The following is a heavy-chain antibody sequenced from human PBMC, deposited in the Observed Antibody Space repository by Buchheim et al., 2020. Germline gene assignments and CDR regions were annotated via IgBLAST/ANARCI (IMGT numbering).Heavy chain of an antibody. CDR3: VRDPDDCSGGRCYSFFED. V-gene: IGHV3-74*01. D-gene: IGHD2-15*01. J-gene: IGHJ4*02. CDR1: GFTFSSYW. Sequence: EVQLLESGGGLVQPGGSLRLSCAASGFTFSSYWMHWVRQAPGKGLVWVSRIKGDGSSTTYADSVKGRFTISRDNAKNTLQLQMNSLRAEDTAIYYCVRDPDDCSGGRCYSFFEDWGQGIL. CDR2: IKGDGSST.